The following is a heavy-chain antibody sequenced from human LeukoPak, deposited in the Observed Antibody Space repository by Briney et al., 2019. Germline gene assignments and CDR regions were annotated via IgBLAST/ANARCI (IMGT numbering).Heavy chain of an antibody. Sequence: SETLSLTCTVSGGSISSYYWSWIRQPAGKGLEWIGRIYTSGSTNYNPSLKSRVTISVDTSKNQFSLKLSSVTAADTAVYYCARDVVVPAAFSSDWFDPWGQGTLVTVSS. CDR2: IYTSGST. CDR1: GGSISSYY. J-gene: IGHJ5*02. V-gene: IGHV4-4*07. CDR3: ARDVVVPAAFSSDWFDP. D-gene: IGHD2-2*01.